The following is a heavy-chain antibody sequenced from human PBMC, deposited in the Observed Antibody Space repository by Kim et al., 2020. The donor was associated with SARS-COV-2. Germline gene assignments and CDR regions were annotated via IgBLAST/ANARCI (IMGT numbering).Heavy chain of an antibody. V-gene: IGHV3-30-3*01. CDR3: ARGAGGSYYYPFDY. CDR2: ISYDGSNK. J-gene: IGHJ4*02. D-gene: IGHD1-26*01. CDR1: GFTFSSYA. Sequence: GGSLRLSCAASGFTFSSYAMHWVRQAPGKGLEWVAVISYDGSNKYYADSVKGRFTISRDNSKNTLYLQMNSLRAEDTAVYYCARGAGGSYYYPFDYWGQGTLVTVSS.